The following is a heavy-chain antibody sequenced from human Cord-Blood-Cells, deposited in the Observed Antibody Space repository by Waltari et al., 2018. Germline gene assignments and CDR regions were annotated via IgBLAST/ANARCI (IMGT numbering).Heavy chain of an antibody. CDR1: RYTLTELS. CDR3: ATWLGDSSGYSLDY. J-gene: IGHJ4*02. V-gene: IGHV1-24*01. D-gene: IGHD3-22*01. CDR2: FDPEDGET. Sequence: QVQLVQSGAELKKPGASVKVSCKVSRYTLTELSMHWVRQAPGKGLEWMGGFDPEDGETIYAQKFQGRVTMTEDTSTDTAYMELSSLRSEDTAVYYCATWLGDSSGYSLDYWGQGTLVTVSS.